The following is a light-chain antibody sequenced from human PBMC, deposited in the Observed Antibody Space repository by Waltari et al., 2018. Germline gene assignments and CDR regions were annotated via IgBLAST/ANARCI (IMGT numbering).Light chain of an antibody. Sequence: DIVMTQSPDSLAVSLGARATINCTSSQRVLYSSNNKNYLAWYQQKPGQHPKLLLYWASTRESGVPDRFSGSGSETDFTLTISSLQAEDVAVYYCQQYYSTPLFTFGPGTKVDIK. J-gene: IGKJ3*01. V-gene: IGKV4-1*01. CDR3: QQYYSTPLFT. CDR1: QRVLYSSNNKNY. CDR2: WAS.